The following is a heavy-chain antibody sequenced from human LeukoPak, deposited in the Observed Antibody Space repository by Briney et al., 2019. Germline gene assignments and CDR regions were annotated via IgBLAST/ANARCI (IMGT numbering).Heavy chain of an antibody. CDR1: GGSFSGYY. Sequence: SETLSLTCAVYGGSFSGYYWSWIRQPPGKGLEWIGEINHSGSTNYNPSLKSRVTISVDTSKNQFSLKLSSVTAADTAVYYCARGRGAGYNWNYASYYYYMDVRGKGTPVTVSS. V-gene: IGHV4-34*01. J-gene: IGHJ6*03. D-gene: IGHD1-7*01. CDR3: ARGRGAGYNWNYASYYYYMDV. CDR2: INHSGST.